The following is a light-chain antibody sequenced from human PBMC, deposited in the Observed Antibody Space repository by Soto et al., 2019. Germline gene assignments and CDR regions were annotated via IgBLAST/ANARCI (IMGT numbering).Light chain of an antibody. CDR2: DVT. V-gene: IGLV2-14*01. CDR3: SSYKSSTSFY. Sequence: QSALTQPASVSGSPGQSITISCTGTSSDVGGYNYVSWYQQHPGKAPKLMIYDVTNRPSGVSNRFSGSKSGNTASLTISGLQAEDEADYYCSSYKSSTSFYFGTGTKVTVL. J-gene: IGLJ1*01. CDR1: SSDVGGYNY.